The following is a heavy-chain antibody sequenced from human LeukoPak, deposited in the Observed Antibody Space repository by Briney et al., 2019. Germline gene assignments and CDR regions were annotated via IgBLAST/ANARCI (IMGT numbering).Heavy chain of an antibody. V-gene: IGHV3-30*03. CDR1: GFTFSSYG. Sequence: QPGRSLRLSCAASGFTFSSYGMHWVRQAPGKGLEWVAVVSYDGGNKDYADSVKGRFTISRDNSKNTLYLQMNSLRAEDAAVYYCARGYGGQDYFDYWGQGTLVTVSS. CDR3: ARGYGGQDYFDY. J-gene: IGHJ4*02. D-gene: IGHD4-23*01. CDR2: VSYDGGNK.